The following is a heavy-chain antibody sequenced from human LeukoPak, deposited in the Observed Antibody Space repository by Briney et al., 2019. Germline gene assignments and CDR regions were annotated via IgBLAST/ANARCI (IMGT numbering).Heavy chain of an antibody. CDR1: RFTFSSYS. CDR3: AKDRHAPGRYCSSTSCFPFDS. V-gene: IGHV3-21*04. J-gene: IGHJ5*01. Sequence: GGSLRLSCAASRFTFSSYSMNWVRQAPGKGLEWVSSISSSGSYIYYADSVKGRFTISRDNTKNTLYLQMNSLRAEDTAVYYCAKDRHAPGRYCSSTSCFPFDSWGQGTLVTVSS. CDR2: ISSSGSYI. D-gene: IGHD2-2*01.